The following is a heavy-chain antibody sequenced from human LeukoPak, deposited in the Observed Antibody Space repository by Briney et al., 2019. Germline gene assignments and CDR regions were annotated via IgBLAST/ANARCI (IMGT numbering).Heavy chain of an antibody. CDR2: IYYSGST. J-gene: IGHJ4*02. Sequence: SETLSLTCTVSGYSISSGYYWGWIRQPPGKGLEWIGSIYYSGSTYYNPSLKSRVTISVDTSKNQFSLKLSSVTAADTAVYYCARVWVDPNYDILTHIFDYWGQGTLVTVSS. V-gene: IGHV4-38-2*02. D-gene: IGHD3-9*01. CDR1: GYSISSGYY. CDR3: ARVWVDPNYDILTHIFDY.